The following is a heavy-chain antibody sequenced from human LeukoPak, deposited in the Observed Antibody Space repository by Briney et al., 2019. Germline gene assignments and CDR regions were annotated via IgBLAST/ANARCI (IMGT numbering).Heavy chain of an antibody. CDR2: ICGTNGST. V-gene: IGHV3-23*01. CDR1: GFTFSSYG. J-gene: IGHJ4*02. D-gene: IGHD3-22*01. CDR3: AKHYYDSSGTPRYFDY. Sequence: GGSLRLSCAASGFTFSSYGMSWVRQAPGKGLEWVSAICGTNGSTYYADSVKGRFTISRENSKNTLFLQMNSLRDEDTAVYYCAKHYYDSSGTPRYFDYWGQGTLVTVSS.